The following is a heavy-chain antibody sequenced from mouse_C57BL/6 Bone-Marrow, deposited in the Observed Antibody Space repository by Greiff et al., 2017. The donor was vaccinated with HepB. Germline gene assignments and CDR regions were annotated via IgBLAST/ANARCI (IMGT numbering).Heavy chain of an antibody. V-gene: IGHV5-12*01. J-gene: IGHJ3*01. CDR2: ISNGGGST. Sequence: EVMLVESGGGLVQPGGSLKLSCAASGFTFSDYYMYWVRQTPEKRLEWVAYISNGGGSTYYPDTVKGRFTISRDNAKNTLYLQMSRLKSEDTAMYYCARQPDYYGSSQFAYWGQGTLVTVSA. D-gene: IGHD1-1*01. CDR1: GFTFSDYY. CDR3: ARQPDYYGSSQFAY.